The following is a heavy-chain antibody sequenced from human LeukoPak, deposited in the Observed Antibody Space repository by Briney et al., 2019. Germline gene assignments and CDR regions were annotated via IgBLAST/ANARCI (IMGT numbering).Heavy chain of an antibody. CDR2: IYSGGST. CDR1: GFTVSSNY. V-gene: IGHV3-53*05. CDR3: AKDRAYFDWLFDY. Sequence: GGSLRLSCAVSGFTVSSNYMSWVRQAPGKELEWVSVIYSGGSTYYADSVKGRFTISRDNSKNTLYLQMNSLRAEDTAVYYCAKDRAYFDWLFDYWGQGTLVTVSS. J-gene: IGHJ4*02. D-gene: IGHD3-9*01.